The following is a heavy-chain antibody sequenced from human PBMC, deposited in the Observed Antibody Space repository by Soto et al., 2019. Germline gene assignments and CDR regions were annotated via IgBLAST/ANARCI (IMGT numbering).Heavy chain of an antibody. Sequence: ASVKVSCKPSGYTLNTYYLHWVRQAPGQGLEWMGIIHPSGGGSTYAQKFLGRVTMTRDTSTSTVFMELSSLRSADTAVYYCARGGHIALVTDSFDYWGQGTLFTVSS. D-gene: IGHD2-21*02. J-gene: IGHJ4*02. CDR2: IHPSGGGS. CDR1: GYTLNTYY. V-gene: IGHV1-46*02. CDR3: ARGGHIALVTDSFDY.